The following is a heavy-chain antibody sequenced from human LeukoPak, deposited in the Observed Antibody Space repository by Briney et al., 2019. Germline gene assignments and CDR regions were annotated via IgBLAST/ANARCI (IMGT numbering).Heavy chain of an antibody. Sequence: ASVKVSCKASGYTFTGYYIHWVRQAPGQGLEWMGWINPNSGGTNYAQKFQGRVTMTRDTSISTAYMELSRLRSDDTAVYYCARVYSGIYDPYYYYMDVWGKGTTVTVSS. D-gene: IGHD1-26*01. V-gene: IGHV1-2*02. CDR2: INPNSGGT. CDR1: GYTFTGYY. CDR3: ARVYSGIYDPYYYYMDV. J-gene: IGHJ6*03.